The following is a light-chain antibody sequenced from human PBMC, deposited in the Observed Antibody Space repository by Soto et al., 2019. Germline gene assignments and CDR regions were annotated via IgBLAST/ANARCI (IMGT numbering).Light chain of an antibody. Sequence: DIPMTQSPSSLSASVGDRVTITCQATQDISNSLSWFQQKSGKAPKLLIYDASDLETGVPSRFSGSKSGTDFTFTISSLQPEDFATYYCQQYHNVPLTFGQGTRLDIK. CDR2: DAS. J-gene: IGKJ5*01. V-gene: IGKV1-33*01. CDR3: QQYHNVPLT. CDR1: QDISNS.